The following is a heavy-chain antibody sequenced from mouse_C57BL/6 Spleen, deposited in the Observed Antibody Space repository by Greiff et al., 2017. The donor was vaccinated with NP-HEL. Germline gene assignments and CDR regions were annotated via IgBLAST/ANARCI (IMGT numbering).Heavy chain of an antibody. D-gene: IGHD3-1*01. Sequence: EVQLQQSGPELVKPGASVKISCKASGYTFTDYYMNWVKQSHGKSLEWIGDINPNNGGTSYNQKFKGKATLTVDKSSSTAYMELRSLTSEDSAVYYCARGAPWDYAMDYWGQGTSVTVSS. CDR3: ARGAPWDYAMDY. J-gene: IGHJ4*01. V-gene: IGHV1-26*01. CDR1: GYTFTDYY. CDR2: INPNNGGT.